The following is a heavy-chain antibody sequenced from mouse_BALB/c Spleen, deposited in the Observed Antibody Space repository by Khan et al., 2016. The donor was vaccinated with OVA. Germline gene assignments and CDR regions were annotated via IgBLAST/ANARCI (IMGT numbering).Heavy chain of an antibody. D-gene: IGHD1-1*01. J-gene: IGHJ3*01. CDR3: ANHGSSSAWLTY. Sequence: QVQLKESGAELAKPGASVKMSCKASGYTFTSYWMHWVKQRPGQGLEWIGYINPSTGYTEYNQRFKDKATLTADKSSSTAYMQLSSLTSEESAVYYCANHGSSSAWLTYWGQWTLVTVSA. CDR1: GYTFTSYW. V-gene: IGHV1-7*01. CDR2: INPSTGYT.